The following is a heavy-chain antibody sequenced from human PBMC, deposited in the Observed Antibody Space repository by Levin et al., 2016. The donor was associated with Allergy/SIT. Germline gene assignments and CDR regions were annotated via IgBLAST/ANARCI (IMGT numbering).Heavy chain of an antibody. Sequence: SQTLSLTCAVYGGSFSGYYWSWIRQPPGKGLEWIGEINHSGSTNYNPSLKSRVTISVDTSKNQFSLKLSSVTAADTAVYYCARGARYNWNYDFPDAFDIWGQGTMVTVSS. CDR1: GGSFSGYY. J-gene: IGHJ3*02. CDR3: ARGARYNWNYDFPDAFDI. D-gene: IGHD1-7*01. CDR2: INHSGST. V-gene: IGHV4-34*01.